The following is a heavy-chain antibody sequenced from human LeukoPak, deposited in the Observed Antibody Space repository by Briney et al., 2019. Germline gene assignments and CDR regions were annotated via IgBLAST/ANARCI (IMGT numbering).Heavy chain of an antibody. CDR3: AKEGDTALVTGYFDL. CDR1: GGTFGSYV. J-gene: IGHJ2*01. V-gene: IGHV1-69*01. Sequence: SVKVSCKASGGTFGSYVISWVRQAPGQGLEWMGGIIPIFGTAHYAQKSQGRLTITADESTSTVYMEMSSLRSEDTAMYYCAKEGDTALVTGYFDLWGRGTLVTVSA. D-gene: IGHD5-18*01. CDR2: IIPIFGTA.